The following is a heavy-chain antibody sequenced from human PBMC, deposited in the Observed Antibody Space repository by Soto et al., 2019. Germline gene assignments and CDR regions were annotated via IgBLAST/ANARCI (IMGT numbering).Heavy chain of an antibody. D-gene: IGHD3-16*02. CDR1: GGIFTSYP. V-gene: IGHV1-69*04. CDR3: ARDIAVENRYDSQADY. CDR2: IIPILGIT. Sequence: QVQLVQSGAEVKKPGSSVKVSCKASGGIFTSYPITWVRQAPGQGLEWMGRIIPILGITNYAQKFQGRVTITADTSTNTANMELSSLRSEDTAVYYCARDIAVENRYDSQADYWGQGTLVTVSS. J-gene: IGHJ4*02.